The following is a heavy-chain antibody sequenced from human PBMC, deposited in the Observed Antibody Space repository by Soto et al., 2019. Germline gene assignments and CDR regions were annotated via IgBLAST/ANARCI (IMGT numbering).Heavy chain of an antibody. CDR1: GYTFTRYY. J-gene: IGHJ4*02. CDR3: ARDGEMYSSSPYYFDY. V-gene: IGHV1-46*01. Sequence: ASVQVTCKASGYTFTRYYMHWVRQAPGQGLEWMGIINPSGGSTSYAQKFQGRVTITRDTSASTAYMELSSLRSEDTAVYYCARDGEMYSSSPYYFDYWGQGTLVTVSS. D-gene: IGHD6-13*01. CDR2: INPSGGST.